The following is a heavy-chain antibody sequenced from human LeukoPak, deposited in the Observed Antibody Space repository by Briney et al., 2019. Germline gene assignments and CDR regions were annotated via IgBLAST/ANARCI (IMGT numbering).Heavy chain of an antibody. D-gene: IGHD4-17*01. CDR2: IYYSGYT. CDR1: GGSISSSNYY. V-gene: IGHV4-39*07. J-gene: IGHJ5*02. CDR3: ASAVTPEDWFDP. Sequence: SETLSLTCTVSGGSISSSNYYWGWIRQPPGKGLELIGSIYYSGYTTYNPSLKSRVTISVDTSKNQFSLRLSSVTAADTAVYYCASAVTPEDWFDPWGQGTLVTVSS.